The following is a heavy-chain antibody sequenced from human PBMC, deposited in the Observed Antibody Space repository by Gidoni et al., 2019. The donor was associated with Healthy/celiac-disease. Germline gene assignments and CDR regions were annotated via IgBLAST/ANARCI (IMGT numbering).Heavy chain of an antibody. Sequence: QVQLQESGPGLVKPSQTRSLTCTVSGASISRGDYCWSWIRQPPGKGLEWIGYIYYSGTTYYNPSLKSRVTIAVDTSKNQFSLKLSSVTAADTAVYYCASTYCGGDFYFCFDYWGQGTLVTVSS. CDR1: GASISRGDYC. CDR2: IYYSGTT. CDR3: ASTYCGGDFYFCFDY. D-gene: IGHD2-21*02. J-gene: IGHJ4*02. V-gene: IGHV4-30-4*01.